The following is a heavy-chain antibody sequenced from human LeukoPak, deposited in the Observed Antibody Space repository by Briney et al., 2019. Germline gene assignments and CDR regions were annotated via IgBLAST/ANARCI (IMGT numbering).Heavy chain of an antibody. CDR3: ARGLGSYYYYYYYMDV. J-gene: IGHJ6*03. CDR1: GFTFSNAW. Sequence: GSLRLSCAASGFTFSNAWMSWVRQAPGKGLEWIGEINHSGSTNYNPSLKSRVTISVDTSKNQFSLKLSSVTAADTAVYYCARGLGSYYYYYYYMDVWGKGTTVTVSS. CDR2: INHSGST. V-gene: IGHV4-34*01. D-gene: IGHD2-15*01.